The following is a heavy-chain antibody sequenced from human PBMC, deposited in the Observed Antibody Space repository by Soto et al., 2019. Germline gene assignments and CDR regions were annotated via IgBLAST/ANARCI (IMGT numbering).Heavy chain of an antibody. J-gene: IGHJ6*02. Sequence: PGESLKISCKGSGYSFTSYWIGWVRQMPGKGLEWMGIIYPGDSDTRYSPSFQGQVTISADKSISTAYLQWSSLKASDTAMYYCARLDYDILTDYGMDVWGQGTTVTVSS. CDR1: GYSFTSYW. V-gene: IGHV5-51*03. CDR2: IYPGDSDT. D-gene: IGHD3-9*01. CDR3: ARLDYDILTDYGMDV.